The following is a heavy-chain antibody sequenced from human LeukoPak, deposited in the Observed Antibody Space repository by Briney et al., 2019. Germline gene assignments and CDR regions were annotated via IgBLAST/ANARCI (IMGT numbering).Heavy chain of an antibody. Sequence: GGSLRLSCAASGVTLSSYSMNWVRQAPGKGLECISFIDSSSITIFYAESVRGRFTISRDNAKNSLFLQMNSLRAEDTAVYYCAKPAAYGGNSPFDYWGQGTLVTVSS. J-gene: IGHJ4*02. D-gene: IGHD4-23*01. CDR1: GVTLSSYS. CDR3: AKPAAYGGNSPFDY. CDR2: IDSSSITI. V-gene: IGHV3-48*04.